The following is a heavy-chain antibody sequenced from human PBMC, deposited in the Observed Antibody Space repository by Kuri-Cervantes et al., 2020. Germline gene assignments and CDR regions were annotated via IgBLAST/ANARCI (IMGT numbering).Heavy chain of an antibody. D-gene: IGHD3-16*01. CDR3: TSDPRINRFFDL. Sequence: GGSLRLSCAASGFTFINAWMNWVRQAPGKGLEWVGRIKSKTDGGTIDYAAPVKGRSIISRDDSDNTVYLQMNSLRTEDTAVYCCTSDPRINRFFDLWGRGSLVTVSS. V-gene: IGHV3-15*01. CDR1: GFTFINAW. CDR2: IKSKTDGGTI. J-gene: IGHJ2*01.